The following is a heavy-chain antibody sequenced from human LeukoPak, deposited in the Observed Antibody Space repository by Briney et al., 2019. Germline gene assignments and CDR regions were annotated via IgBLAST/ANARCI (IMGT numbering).Heavy chain of an antibody. J-gene: IGHJ4*02. CDR3: ARDRGYYYDSSGYYLFY. D-gene: IGHD3-22*01. Sequence: PSETLSLTYTVSGGSIGSYYWSWIRQPPGKGLEWIGEIYHSGSTNYNPSLKSRVTISVDKSKNQFSLKLSSVTAADTAVYYCARDRGYYYDSSGYYLFYWGQGTLVTVSS. CDR2: IYHSGST. CDR1: GGSIGSYY. V-gene: IGHV4-59*12.